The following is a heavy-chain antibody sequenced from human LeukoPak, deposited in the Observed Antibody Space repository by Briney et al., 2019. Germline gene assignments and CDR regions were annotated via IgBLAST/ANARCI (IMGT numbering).Heavy chain of an antibody. CDR3: ARAAYGDYPFDY. CDR2: IYHSGST. J-gene: IGHJ4*02. Sequence: SQTPFPPCPVSGGSLSSGGFSWGLVPPPPRKGPGGIGYIYHSGSTYYNPTVKSRVTISVDRSKNQFSLKLSSVTAEDTAVYCCARAAYGDYPFDYWGQGTLVTVSS. D-gene: IGHD4-17*01. V-gene: IGHV4-30-2*01. CDR1: GGSLSSGGFS.